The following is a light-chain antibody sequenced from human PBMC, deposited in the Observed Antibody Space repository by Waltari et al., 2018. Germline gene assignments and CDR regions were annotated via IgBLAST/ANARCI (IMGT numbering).Light chain of an antibody. CDR3: QQYDSWPYT. CDR1: QNVKTY. V-gene: IGKV3-15*01. CDR2: GAS. Sequence: EKVMTQSPATLSGSPGEGVTLSCRASQNVKTYLAWYQQKPGQAPRLLISGASIRATGVPARFNGSGSGTEFTLTVHSLQSEDIAVYYCQQYDSWPYTFGPGTKVEMK. J-gene: IGKJ3*01.